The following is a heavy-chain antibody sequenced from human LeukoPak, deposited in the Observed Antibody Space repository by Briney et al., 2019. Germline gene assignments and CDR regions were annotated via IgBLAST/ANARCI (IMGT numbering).Heavy chain of an antibody. Sequence: PGGSLRLSCAASGFTFSDYYMSWIRQAPGKGLEWVSYISSSSSYTNYADSVKGRSTISRDNAKNSLYLQMNSLRAEDTAVYYCARSLVAAAPNFDYWGQGTLVTVSS. CDR3: ARSLVAAAPNFDY. CDR1: GFTFSDYY. J-gene: IGHJ4*02. CDR2: ISSSSSYT. V-gene: IGHV3-11*03. D-gene: IGHD6-13*01.